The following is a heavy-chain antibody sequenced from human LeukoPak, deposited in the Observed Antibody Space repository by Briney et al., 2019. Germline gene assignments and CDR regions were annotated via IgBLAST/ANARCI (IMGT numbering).Heavy chain of an antibody. CDR3: ARSLSIVGANIYY. J-gene: IGHJ4*02. Sequence: SETLSLTCTVSGGSISSYYWSWIRQPPGKGLEWIGYIYYSGSTNYNPSLKSRVTISVDTSKNQFSLKLSSVTAADTAVYYCARSLSIVGANIYYWGQGTLVTVSS. CDR1: GGSISSYY. CDR2: IYYSGST. V-gene: IGHV4-59*01. D-gene: IGHD1-26*01.